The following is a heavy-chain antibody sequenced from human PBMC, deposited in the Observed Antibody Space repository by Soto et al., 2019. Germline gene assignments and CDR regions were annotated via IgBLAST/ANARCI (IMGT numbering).Heavy chain of an antibody. CDR1: GYTFTSYY. Sequence: ASVKVSCKASGYTFTSYYMHWVRQAPGQGLEWMGMINPSGGSTSYAQKFQGRVTMTRDTSTSTVYMELSSLRSEDTAVYYCARVEMATIKGNAFDIWGQGTMVTVSS. CDR3: ARVEMATIKGNAFDI. V-gene: IGHV1-46*01. CDR2: INPSGGST. J-gene: IGHJ3*02. D-gene: IGHD5-12*01.